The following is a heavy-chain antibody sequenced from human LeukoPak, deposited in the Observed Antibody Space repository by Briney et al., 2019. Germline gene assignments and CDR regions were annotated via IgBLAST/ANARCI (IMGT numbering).Heavy chain of an antibody. D-gene: IGHD3-10*02. CDR1: GFTFSRHG. CDR2: ISSSGSTI. J-gene: IGHJ6*04. Sequence: GGTLRLSCAASGFTFSRHGMNWVRQAPGKGLEWVSYISSSGSTIYYADSVKGRFTISRDNAKNSLYLQMNSLRAEDTAVYYCAELGITMIGGVWGKGTTVTISS. CDR3: AELGITMIGGV. V-gene: IGHV3-48*03.